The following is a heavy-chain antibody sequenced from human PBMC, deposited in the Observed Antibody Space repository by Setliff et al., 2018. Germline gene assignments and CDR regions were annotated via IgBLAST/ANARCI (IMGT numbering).Heavy chain of an antibody. Sequence: HPGGSLRLSCEGSGFSFSNYAMNWVRQAPGKRLEWVSGISGGGTSKYYADSVKGRFTISRDNSKNTLFLHMNSLRAEDTAKYSCAKVNRRGWYSYFEDAVDMWGQGTMVTVS. CDR2: ISGGGTSK. D-gene: IGHD2-15*01. J-gene: IGHJ3*02. V-gene: IGHV3-23*01. CDR3: AKVNRRGWYSYFEDAVDM. CDR1: GFSFSNYA.